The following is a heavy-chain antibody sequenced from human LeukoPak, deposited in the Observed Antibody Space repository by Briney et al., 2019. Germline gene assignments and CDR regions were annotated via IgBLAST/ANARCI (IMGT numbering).Heavy chain of an antibody. V-gene: IGHV3-7*01. CDR3: ARVVGQLAWYYYMDV. Sequence: GGSLRLSCAASGFTFSSYWMSWVSQAPGKGLEWVANIKQDGSEKYYVNSVKGRFTISTDNAKNSLYLQMNSLRAEDTSVYYCARVVGQLAWYYYMDVWGKGTTVTVSS. J-gene: IGHJ6*03. D-gene: IGHD6-6*01. CDR1: GFTFSSYW. CDR2: IKQDGSEK.